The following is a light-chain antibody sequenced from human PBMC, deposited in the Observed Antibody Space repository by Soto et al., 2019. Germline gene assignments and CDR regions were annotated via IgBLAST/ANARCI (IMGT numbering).Light chain of an antibody. V-gene: IGLV2-14*01. CDR2: EVH. Sequence: QSALTQPASVSGSPGQSITISCTGTSSDIGGYNYVSWYQQHPDKAPKLMIYEVHNRPSGVSDRFSASKSGTSASLTINGLQVEDEADYHCQSYDNSLTSRVFGGGTKLTVL. CDR1: SSDIGGYNY. CDR3: QSYDNSLTSRV. J-gene: IGLJ3*02.